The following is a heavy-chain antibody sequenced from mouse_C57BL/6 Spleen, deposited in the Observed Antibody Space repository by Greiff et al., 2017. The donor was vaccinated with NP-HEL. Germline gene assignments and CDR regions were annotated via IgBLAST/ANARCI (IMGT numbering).Heavy chain of an antibody. CDR3: ARYSQATAMDY. D-gene: IGHD3-2*02. CDR1: GYAFSSSW. V-gene: IGHV1-82*01. Sequence: VQLQQSGPELVKPGASVKISCKASGYAFSSSWMNWVKQRPGKGLEWIGRIYPGDGDTNYNGKFKGKATLTADKSSSTAYMQLSSLTSEDSAVYFCARYSQATAMDYWGQGTSVTVSS. J-gene: IGHJ4*01. CDR2: IYPGDGDT.